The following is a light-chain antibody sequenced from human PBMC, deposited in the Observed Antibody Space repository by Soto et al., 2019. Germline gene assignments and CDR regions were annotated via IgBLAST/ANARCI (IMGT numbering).Light chain of an antibody. V-gene: IGKV1-39*01. CDR3: QQSYSTPPVT. J-gene: IGKJ4*01. CDR2: AAS. CDR1: QSISSY. Sequence: DIQMTQSPSSLSASVGDRVTITCRASQSISSYLNWYQQKPGKAPKLLIYAASSLQSGVPSRFSGSGSGTDVTLTISSRQPEDFATYYCQQSYSTPPVTFGGGTKVEIK.